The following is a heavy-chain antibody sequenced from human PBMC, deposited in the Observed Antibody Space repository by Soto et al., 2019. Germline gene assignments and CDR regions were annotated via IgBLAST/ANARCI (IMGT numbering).Heavy chain of an antibody. Sequence: EVQLVESGGGLVKPGGSLRLSCAASGFTFSSYSMNWVRQAPGKGLEWVSSISSSSSCIYYADSVKGRFTISRDNAKNSRYLQMNSLRAEDTDVYYCARDPARDFWSCYIHYFDYWGQGTLVTVSS. V-gene: IGHV3-21*01. CDR3: ARDPARDFWSCYIHYFDY. D-gene: IGHD3-3*01. CDR1: GFTFSSYS. J-gene: IGHJ4*02. CDR2: ISSSSSCI.